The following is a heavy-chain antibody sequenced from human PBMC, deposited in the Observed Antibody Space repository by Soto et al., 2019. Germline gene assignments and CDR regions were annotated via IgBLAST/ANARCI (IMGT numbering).Heavy chain of an antibody. Sequence: GESLKISCKGSGYSFTSYWIGWVRQMPGKGLEWMGIIYPGDSDTRYSPSFQGQVTISADKSISTAYLQWSSLKASDTAMYYCARPRAAGNIVVVPAASWYFDLWGRGTLVTVSS. CDR1: GYSFTSYW. D-gene: IGHD2-2*01. J-gene: IGHJ2*01. CDR2: IYPGDSDT. CDR3: ARPRAAGNIVVVPAASWYFDL. V-gene: IGHV5-51*01.